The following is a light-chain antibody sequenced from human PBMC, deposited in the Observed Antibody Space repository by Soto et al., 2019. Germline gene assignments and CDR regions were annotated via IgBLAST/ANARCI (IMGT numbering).Light chain of an antibody. Sequence: QSVLMQPPSVPGAPGQRVTISCTGSSSNIGAGYDVHWYQQVPGTAPKLLIYGDNNRPSGVPDRFSGSKSGTSASLAITGLQTEDEADYYCQSYDSSLSGNVVFGGGTKLTVL. CDR2: GDN. J-gene: IGLJ2*01. V-gene: IGLV1-40*01. CDR3: QSYDSSLSGNVV. CDR1: SSNIGAGYD.